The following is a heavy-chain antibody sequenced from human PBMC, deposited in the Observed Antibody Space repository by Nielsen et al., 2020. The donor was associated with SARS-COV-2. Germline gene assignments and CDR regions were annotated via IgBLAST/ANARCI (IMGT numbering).Heavy chain of an antibody. CDR2: ISDSGGST. D-gene: IGHD3-3*01. V-gene: IGHV3-23*01. CDR1: GFTFSTYA. J-gene: IGHJ4*02. Sequence: GESLKISCTASGFTFSTYAMSWVRQSPGKGPEWVSAISDSGGSTYYADSVRGRFTISRDNSKNTLYLQMSSLRDEDTAIYYCAKGGGIFGVLNRLFDNWGQGTLVTVSS. CDR3: AKGGGIFGVLNRLFDN.